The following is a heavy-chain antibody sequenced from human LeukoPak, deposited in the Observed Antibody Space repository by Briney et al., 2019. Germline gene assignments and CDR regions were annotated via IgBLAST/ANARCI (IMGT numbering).Heavy chain of an antibody. CDR2: IYYSGST. V-gene: IGHV4-39*07. Sequence: PSETLSLTCTVSGGSISSSSYYWGWIRQPPGKGLEWIGSIYYSGSTYYNPSLKSRVTISVDTSKNQFSLKLSSVTAADTAVYYCARAGDGYNHYYYYYMDVWGKGTTVTVSS. J-gene: IGHJ6*03. CDR3: ARAGDGYNHYYYYYMDV. CDR1: GGSISSSSYY. D-gene: IGHD5-24*01.